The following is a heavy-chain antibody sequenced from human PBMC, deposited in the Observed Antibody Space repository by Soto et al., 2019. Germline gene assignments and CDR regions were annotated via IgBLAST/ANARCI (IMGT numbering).Heavy chain of an antibody. CDR3: ARGDIVVVVAAGGMDV. CDR2: INQDGSER. J-gene: IGHJ6*02. V-gene: IGHV3-7*01. D-gene: IGHD2-15*01. CDR1: GFTFSNYW. Sequence: EVEVVESGGGLVQPGGSLRLSCVASGFTFSNYWMTWVRQAPGKGLEWVANINQDGSERTHVDSVKGRFTVSRDNAKNSLYLEMNRLRADDTAVYYCARGDIVVVVAAGGMDVWGQGTTVTVSS.